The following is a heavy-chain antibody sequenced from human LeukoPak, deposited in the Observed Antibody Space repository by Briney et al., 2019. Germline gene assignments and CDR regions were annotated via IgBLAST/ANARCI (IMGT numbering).Heavy chain of an antibody. CDR3: ARPGTPYYYDSSGHFDY. D-gene: IGHD3-22*01. Sequence: ASVKVSCKASGYTFTSYYMHWVRQAPGQGLEWMGIINPSGGSTSYAQKFQGRVTMTRDTSTSTVYMELSSLRSEDTAVYYCARPGTPYYYDSSGHFDYWGQGTLVTASS. CDR2: INPSGGST. CDR1: GYTFTSYY. J-gene: IGHJ4*02. V-gene: IGHV1-46*01.